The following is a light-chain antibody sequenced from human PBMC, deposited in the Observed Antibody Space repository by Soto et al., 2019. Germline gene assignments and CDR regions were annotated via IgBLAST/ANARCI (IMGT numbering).Light chain of an antibody. CDR2: DAS. CDR3: HHYGSSPLT. V-gene: IGKV3D-20*01. CDR1: QSVSSNY. Sequence: PGERAALSCVASQSVSSNYLAWYQQKPGLAPRLLIYDASRRATGIPDRFSGSGSGADFILSISRLEPEDFAVYYCHHYGSSPLTFGQGTRLEIK. J-gene: IGKJ5*01.